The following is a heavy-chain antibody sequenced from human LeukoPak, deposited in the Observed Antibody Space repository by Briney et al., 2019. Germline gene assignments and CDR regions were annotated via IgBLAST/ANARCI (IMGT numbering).Heavy chain of an antibody. J-gene: IGHJ4*02. CDR2: IYYSGST. CDR3: ARLDILTGPAGFDY. D-gene: IGHD3-9*01. Sequence: SETLSLTCTVSGGSISSGDYYWSWIRQPPGKGLEWIGYIYYSGSTNYNPSLKSRVTISVDTSKNQFSLKLSSVTAADTAVYYCARLDILTGPAGFDYWGQGTLVTVSS. CDR1: GGSISSGDYY. V-gene: IGHV4-30-4*01.